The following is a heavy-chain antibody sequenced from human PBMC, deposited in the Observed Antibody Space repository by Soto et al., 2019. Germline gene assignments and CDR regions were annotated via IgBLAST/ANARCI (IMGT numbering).Heavy chain of an antibody. CDR2: IAHSGST. J-gene: IGHJ4*02. Sequence: SEPLSLTCAVPGDSLNSSHWWNWVRQPPGKGLEWSGQIAHSGSTNYIPSLTSRVTISVDKSKNHFSLKVTSVTAADTAVYYCAARHFRSGPRTDKRLDYWGQGTLVTVSS. V-gene: IGHV4-4*02. D-gene: IGHD3-3*02. CDR3: AARHFRSGPRTDKRLDY. CDR1: GDSLNSSHW.